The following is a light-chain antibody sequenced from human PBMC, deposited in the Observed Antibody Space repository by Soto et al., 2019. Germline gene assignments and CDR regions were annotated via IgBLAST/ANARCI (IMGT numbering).Light chain of an antibody. CDR3: QHRNNWPLT. V-gene: IGKV3-11*01. Sequence: EMVMTQSPATVSVSPLEIATLSFMASQSVSSYLAWYQQKPGQAPKLLIYDASNRATGIPARFSASGSGTDFTLTISSLEPEDFAVYYCQHRNNWPLTFGGGTKVDIK. J-gene: IGKJ4*01. CDR2: DAS. CDR1: QSVSSY.